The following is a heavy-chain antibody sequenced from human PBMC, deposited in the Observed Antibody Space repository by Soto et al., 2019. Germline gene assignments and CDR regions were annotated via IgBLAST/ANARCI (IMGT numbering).Heavy chain of an antibody. J-gene: IGHJ6*01. D-gene: IGHD4-4*01. CDR1: GYTFTSYG. Sequence: ASVKVSCKASGYTFTSYGISWVRQAPGQGLEWMGWISAYNGNTNYAQKLQGRVTMTTDTSTSTAYMELRSLRSDDTAVYYCARDLDSNYLPYYYHYVMDVWGQGTTVTVSS. CDR2: ISAYNGNT. CDR3: ARDLDSNYLPYYYHYVMDV. V-gene: IGHV1-18*01.